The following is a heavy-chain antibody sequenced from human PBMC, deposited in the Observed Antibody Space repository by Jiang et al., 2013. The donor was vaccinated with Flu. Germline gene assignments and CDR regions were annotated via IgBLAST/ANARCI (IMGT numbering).Heavy chain of an antibody. V-gene: IGHV4-34*01. J-gene: IGHJ6*02. Sequence: WSWIRQSPAKGLEWIGEIDQSGGANYNPSLKSRVTISIDTSKNQFSLNLRSVTAADTAVYYCATLKRGFNGYGMDVWGQGTTVTVSS. CDR3: ATLKRGFNGYGMDV. CDR2: IDQSGGA. D-gene: IGHD2-8*01.